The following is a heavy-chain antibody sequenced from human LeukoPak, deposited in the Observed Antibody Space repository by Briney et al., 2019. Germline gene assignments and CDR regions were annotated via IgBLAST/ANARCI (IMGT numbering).Heavy chain of an antibody. J-gene: IGHJ4*02. Sequence: PGGSLRLSCAASGFTFSSYSMNWVRQAPGKGLEWVSSITSTSSYIYYADSVKGRFTISRDNGKTALSLQMNSLRAEDTAVYYCVVHSATSCYWGQGTLVTVSS. D-gene: IGHD1-26*01. CDR3: VVHSATSCY. CDR2: ITSTSSYI. CDR1: GFTFSSYS. V-gene: IGHV3-21*01.